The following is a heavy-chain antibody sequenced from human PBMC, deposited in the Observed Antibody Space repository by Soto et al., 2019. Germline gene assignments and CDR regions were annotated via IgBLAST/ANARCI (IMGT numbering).Heavy chain of an antibody. J-gene: IGHJ4*02. CDR1: GFTFSSYW. Sequence: GGSLRLSCAASGFTFSSYWMHWVRQAPGKGLVWVSRINSDGSSTSYADSVKGRFTISRDNAKNTLYLQMNSLRAEDTAVYYCAKGAWYYDILTGYGYFDYWGQGTLVTVSS. CDR2: INSDGSST. D-gene: IGHD3-9*01. V-gene: IGHV3-74*01. CDR3: AKGAWYYDILTGYGYFDY.